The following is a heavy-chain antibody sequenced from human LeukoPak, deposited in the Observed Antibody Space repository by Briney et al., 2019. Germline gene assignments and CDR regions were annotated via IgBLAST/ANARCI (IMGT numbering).Heavy chain of an antibody. CDR3: ATPERGYSGYDFGS. D-gene: IGHD5-12*01. V-gene: IGHV1-2*02. CDR1: GYTFTGYY. J-gene: IGHJ4*02. Sequence: ASVKVSCKASGYTFTGYYMHWVRQAPGQGLEWMGWINPNSGGTNYAQKFQGRVTMTRDTSISTAYMELSGLRSDDTAVYYCATPERGYSGYDFGSWGQGTVDTVSS. CDR2: INPNSGGT.